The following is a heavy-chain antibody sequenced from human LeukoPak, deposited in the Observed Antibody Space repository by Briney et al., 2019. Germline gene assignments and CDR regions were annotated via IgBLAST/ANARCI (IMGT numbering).Heavy chain of an antibody. J-gene: IGHJ3*02. Sequence: GASVKVSCKASGGTFSNFAISWVRQAPGQGLEWMGGIIPIFGTTNYAQKFQGRVTITADESTSTAYMELGSLRSEDTAVYYCAIDITATTLLDAFDIWGQGTMVTVSS. CDR3: AIDITATTLLDAFDI. CDR2: IIPIFGTT. CDR1: GGTFSNFA. V-gene: IGHV1-69*13. D-gene: IGHD1-7*01.